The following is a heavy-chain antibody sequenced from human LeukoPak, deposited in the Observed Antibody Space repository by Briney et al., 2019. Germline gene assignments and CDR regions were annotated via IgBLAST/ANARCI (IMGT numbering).Heavy chain of an antibody. V-gene: IGHV3-23*01. CDR3: AKERQGGNSYGDEAFYFDY. CDR1: GFSFDTYA. D-gene: IGHD4-23*01. J-gene: IGHJ4*02. Sequence: GGSLRLSCTASGFSFDTYAMNWVRQVPGKGLEWVSGISGSGGNSYADSVKGRFTISRDNSKNTLYLQMHSLRAEDTAIYYCAKERQGGNSYGDEAFYFDYWGQGTLVTVSS. CDR2: ISGSGGNS.